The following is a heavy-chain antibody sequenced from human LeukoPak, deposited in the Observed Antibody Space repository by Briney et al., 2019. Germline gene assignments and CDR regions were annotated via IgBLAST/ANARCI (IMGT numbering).Heavy chain of an antibody. CDR1: GGTFSSYA. J-gene: IGHJ6*03. D-gene: IGHD3-3*01. CDR3: AMLGGYDFCSGLKNYMDV. V-gene: IGHV1-69*05. Sequence: SVKVSCKASGGTFSSYAISWVRQAPGQGLEWMGGIIPIFGTANYAQKFQGRVTITTDESTSTAYMELSSLRSEDTAVYYCAMLGGYDFCSGLKNYMDVWGKGTTVTVSS. CDR2: IIPIFGTA.